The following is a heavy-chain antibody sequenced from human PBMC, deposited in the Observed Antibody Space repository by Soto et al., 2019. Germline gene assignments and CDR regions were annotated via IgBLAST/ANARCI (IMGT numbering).Heavy chain of an antibody. CDR2: IWYDGSNK. J-gene: IGHJ6*02. V-gene: IGHV3-33*01. D-gene: IGHD6-19*01. CDR1: GFTFSSYG. CDR3: ARCETLSSGWYVPCQGMDV. Sequence: PGGSLRLSCAASGFTFSSYGMHWVRQAPGKGQEWEAVIWYDGSNKNYADSVKGRLTISRDNTKNTLYPPMNSLRAEDMDVYYCARCETLSSGWYVPCQGMDVWGQGTTVTVSS.